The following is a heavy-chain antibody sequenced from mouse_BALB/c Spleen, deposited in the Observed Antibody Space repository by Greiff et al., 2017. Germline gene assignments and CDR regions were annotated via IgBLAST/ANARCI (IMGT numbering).Heavy chain of an antibody. Sequence: EVNLVESGGGLVQPGGSRKLSCAASGFTFSSFGMHWVRQAPEKGLEWVAYISSGSSTIYYADTVKGRFTISRDNPKNTLFLQMTSLRSEDTAMYYCARYKSGFDYWGQGTTRTVSS. V-gene: IGHV5-17*02. CDR1: GFTFSSFG. J-gene: IGHJ2*01. CDR3: ARYKSGFDY. CDR2: ISSGSSTI.